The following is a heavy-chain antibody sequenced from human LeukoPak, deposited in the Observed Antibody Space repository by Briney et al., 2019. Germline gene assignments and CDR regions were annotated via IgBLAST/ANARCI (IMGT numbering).Heavy chain of an antibody. V-gene: IGHV4-30-4*01. D-gene: IGHD5-12*01. CDR1: GGSISSDDYY. CDR3: ARVVRSTVAMIAVY. J-gene: IGHJ4*02. Sequence: MPSQTLSLTCTVSGGSISSDDYYWTWIRQPPGKGLEWIGYIYYSGGTHYNPSLKSRVTISVDTSKNHFSLRLNSVTAADTAVYYCARVVRSTVAMIAVYWGQGTLVTVSS. CDR2: IYYSGGT.